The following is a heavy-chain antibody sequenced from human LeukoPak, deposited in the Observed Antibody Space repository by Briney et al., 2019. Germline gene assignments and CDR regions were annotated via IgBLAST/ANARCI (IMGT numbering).Heavy chain of an antibody. V-gene: IGHV3-7*03. CDR1: GFTFSSYW. CDR2: IKPDGSEK. CDR3: ARAEEATMLDY. Sequence: GGSLRLSCAASGFTFSSYWMTWVRQAPGKGLEWVANIKPDGSEKYYVDSVRGRFTISRDNAKNSLYLQMNSLRAEDTAVYYCARAEEATMLDYWGQGTLVTVSS. J-gene: IGHJ4*02. D-gene: IGHD5-12*01.